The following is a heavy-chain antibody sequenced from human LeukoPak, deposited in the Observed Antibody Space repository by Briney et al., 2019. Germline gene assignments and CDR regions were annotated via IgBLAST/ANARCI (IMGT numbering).Heavy chain of an antibody. Sequence: GGSLRLSCAASGFTFSSYSMNWVRQAPGKGLEWVSSISSSSSYIYYADSVKGRFTISRDNAKNSLYLQMNSLRAEDTAVYYCAKTPYYDSWSGYYLVLEYWGQGTLVTVSS. CDR3: AKTPYYDSWSGYYLVLEY. CDR1: GFTFSSYS. V-gene: IGHV3-21*01. J-gene: IGHJ4*02. CDR2: ISSSSSYI. D-gene: IGHD3-3*01.